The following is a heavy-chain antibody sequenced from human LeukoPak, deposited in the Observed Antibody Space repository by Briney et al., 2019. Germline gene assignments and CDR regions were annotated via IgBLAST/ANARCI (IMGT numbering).Heavy chain of an antibody. V-gene: IGHV3-15*01. CDR3: TTDLIAVDGPFDY. CDR1: GFTFSNAW. Sequence: GGSLRLSCAASGFTFSNAWMSWVRQAPGKGLEWVGRIKSKTDGGTADYAAPVKGRFTISRDDSKNTLYLQMNSLRTEDTAVYYCTTDLIAVDGPFDYWGQGTLVTVSS. D-gene: IGHD6-19*01. J-gene: IGHJ4*02. CDR2: IKSKTDGGTA.